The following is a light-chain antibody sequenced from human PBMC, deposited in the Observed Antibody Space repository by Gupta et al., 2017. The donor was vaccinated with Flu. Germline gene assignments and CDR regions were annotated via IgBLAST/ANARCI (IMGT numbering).Light chain of an antibody. J-gene: IGLJ3*02. Sequence: TSSSICISYIHWQQHLPGTAPDLLIFVYDHRPSGFRDRYSGSGSGTSASLALSGLRSEDEADYDCAAWDDALDSPRCVFGGGTKLTVL. V-gene: IGLV1-47*01. CDR2: VYD. CDR1: SSSICISY. CDR3: AAWDDALDSPRCV.